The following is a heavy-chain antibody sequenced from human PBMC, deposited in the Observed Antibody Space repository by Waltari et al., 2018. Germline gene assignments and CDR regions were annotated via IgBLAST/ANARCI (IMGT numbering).Heavy chain of an antibody. CDR2: INHSGST. D-gene: IGHD2-15*01. Sequence: QVQLQQWGAGLLKPSETLSLTCAVYGGSFSGSYWSWIRQPPGKGLEWIGEINHSGSTNYNPSLKRRVTSSVDTSKNQFSLKLSSVTAADTAVYYCARGCRGRRYFDYWGQGTLVTVSS. CDR3: ARGCRGRRYFDY. CDR1: GGSFSGSY. J-gene: IGHJ4*02. V-gene: IGHV4-34*01.